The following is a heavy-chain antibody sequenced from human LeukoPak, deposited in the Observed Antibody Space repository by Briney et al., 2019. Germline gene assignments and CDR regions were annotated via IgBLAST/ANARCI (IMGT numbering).Heavy chain of an antibody. Sequence: PSETLSLTCSVSSGSISTHYWSWIRQPAGQGLEWIGRISTTGSTNYNPSLNSRVTMSLDTPKNQLSLKLSSVTAADTAVYYCAREVEMARQFDSWGQGTLVTVSS. V-gene: IGHV4-4*07. D-gene: IGHD5-24*01. CDR3: AREVEMARQFDS. CDR1: SGSISTHY. J-gene: IGHJ4*02. CDR2: ISTTGST.